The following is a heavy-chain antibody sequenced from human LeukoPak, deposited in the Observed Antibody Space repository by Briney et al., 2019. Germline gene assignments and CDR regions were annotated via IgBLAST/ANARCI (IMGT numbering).Heavy chain of an antibody. V-gene: IGHV3-7*01. CDR3: ARESGYGVDF. CDR1: RFTFSNNW. J-gene: IGHJ4*02. Sequence: GESLRLSCAASRFTFSNNWMSWVRQARGKGLEWVASISQDGGETFYVDSVRGRFIISRDNDKKVPLLEMNSLRDGDTAVYDIARESGYGVDFGGQGTLVTVSS. D-gene: IGHD4-17*01. CDR2: ISQDGGET.